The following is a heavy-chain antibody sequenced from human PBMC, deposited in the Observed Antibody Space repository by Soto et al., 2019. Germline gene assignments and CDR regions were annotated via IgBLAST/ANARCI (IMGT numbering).Heavy chain of an antibody. CDR3: ARSTGTTYSGFDP. CDR1: GGSFSGYY. Sequence: QVQLQQWGAGLLKPSETLSLTCAVYGGSFSGYYWSWIRQPPGKGLEWIGEINHSGSTNNNPSLKSRVTISVDASKNQVSLKLSSVTAADTAVYYCARSTGTTYSGFDPWGQGTLVTVSS. J-gene: IGHJ5*02. CDR2: INHSGST. D-gene: IGHD1-7*01. V-gene: IGHV4-34*01.